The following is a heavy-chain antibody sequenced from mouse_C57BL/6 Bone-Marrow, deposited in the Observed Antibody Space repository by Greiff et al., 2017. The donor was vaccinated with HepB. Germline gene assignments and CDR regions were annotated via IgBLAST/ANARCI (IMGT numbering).Heavy chain of an antibody. CDR1: GYTFTSYG. CDR3: ARKGYLYAMDY. J-gene: IGHJ4*01. Sequence: VQLQESGAELARPGASVKLSCKASGYTFTSYGISWVKQRTGQGLEWIGEIYPRSGNTYYNEKFKGKATLTADKSSSTAYMELRSLTSEDSAVYFCARKGYLYAMDYWGQGTSVTVSS. V-gene: IGHV1-81*01. D-gene: IGHD3-2*02. CDR2: IYPRSGNT.